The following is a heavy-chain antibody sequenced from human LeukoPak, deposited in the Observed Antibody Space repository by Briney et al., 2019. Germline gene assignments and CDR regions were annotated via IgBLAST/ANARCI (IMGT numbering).Heavy chain of an antibody. D-gene: IGHD3-10*01. CDR3: ARGPFTMLRGADNWFDP. CDR2: IYTSGST. V-gene: IGHV4-4*07. CDR1: GGSISSYY. J-gene: IGHJ5*02. Sequence: SETLSLTCTVSGGSISSYYWSWIRQPAGKGLEWIGRIYTSGSTNYNPSLKSRVTMSVDTSKNQFSLKLSSVTAADTAVYYCARGPFTMLRGADNWFDPWGQGTLVTVSS.